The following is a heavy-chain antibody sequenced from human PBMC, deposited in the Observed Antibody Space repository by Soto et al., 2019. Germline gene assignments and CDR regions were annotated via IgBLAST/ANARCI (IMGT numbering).Heavy chain of an antibody. Sequence: PGGSLRLSCAASGFTFSSSGMHWVRQAPGKGLEWVAVISYDGSNKFYADSVKGRFTISRDNFRNTLYLQMNSLRAEDTAVYYCAKEFHSWNYFDYWGQGTVVTSPQ. D-gene: IGHD1-20*01. CDR1: GFTFSSSG. J-gene: IGHJ4*02. CDR2: ISYDGSNK. V-gene: IGHV3-30*18. CDR3: AKEFHSWNYFDY.